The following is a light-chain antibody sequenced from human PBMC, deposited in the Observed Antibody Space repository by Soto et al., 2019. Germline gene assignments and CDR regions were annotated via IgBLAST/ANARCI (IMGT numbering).Light chain of an antibody. CDR1: HSIGYC. CDR3: KQYKEWPPST. J-gene: IGKJ5*01. CDR2: KAS. V-gene: IGKV1-5*03. Sequence: DIQMTHSPSTLSASVGDRVTITCRASHSIGYCLAWYQQKPGKATNLMIYKASTLKSGAPSRFSGSGSGTEFSLSISSLQYEDSAVYYCKQYKEWPPSTFGQGTRLEIK.